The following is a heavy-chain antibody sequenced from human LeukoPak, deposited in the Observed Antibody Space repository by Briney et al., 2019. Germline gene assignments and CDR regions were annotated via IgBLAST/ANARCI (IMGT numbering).Heavy chain of an antibody. CDR2: INHSGST. D-gene: IGHD3-9*01. Sequence: SETLSLTCAVYGGSFSGYYWSWIRQPPGKGLEWIGEINHSGSTNYNPSLKSRVTISVDTSKNQFSLKLSSVTAADTAVYYCARAAGGIRYFDWLYTKKFDPWGQGTLVTVSS. J-gene: IGHJ5*02. CDR3: ARAAGGIRYFDWLYTKKFDP. V-gene: IGHV4-34*01. CDR1: GGSFSGYY.